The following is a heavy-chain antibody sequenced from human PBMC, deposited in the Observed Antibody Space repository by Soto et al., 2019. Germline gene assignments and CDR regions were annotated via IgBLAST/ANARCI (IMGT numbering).Heavy chain of an antibody. Sequence: SVKVSCKASGGTFSSYTISWVRQAPGQGLEWMGRIIPILGIANYAQKFQGRVTITADKSTSTAYMELSSLRSEDTAVYYCAGGITIFGVVPYYYYYMDVWGKGTTVTVSS. V-gene: IGHV1-69*02. CDR1: GGTFSSYT. J-gene: IGHJ6*03. D-gene: IGHD3-3*01. CDR2: IIPILGIA. CDR3: AGGITIFGVVPYYYYYMDV.